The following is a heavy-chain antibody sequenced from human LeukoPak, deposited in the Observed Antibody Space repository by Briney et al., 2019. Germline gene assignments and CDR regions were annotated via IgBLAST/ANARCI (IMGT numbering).Heavy chain of an antibody. CDR3: AETGAQGGLDY. CDR1: TFTFSGYA. Sequence: GGSLRLSCAASTFTFSGYAMSWVRQAPGKGLEWVSSINGGGDATYYAHSVKGRFTISRDNSKNTLYLQMNSLRAEDTAVYYCAETGAQGGLDYWGQGTLVTVSS. J-gene: IGHJ4*02. V-gene: IGHV3-23*01. CDR2: INGGGDAT. D-gene: IGHD1-14*01.